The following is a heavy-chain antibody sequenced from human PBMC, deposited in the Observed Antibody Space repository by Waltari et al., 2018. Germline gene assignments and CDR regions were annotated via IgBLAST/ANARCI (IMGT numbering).Heavy chain of an antibody. CDR2: IIPIFGTA. Sequence: QVQLVQSGAEVKKPGSSVKVSCKASGGTFSSYAISWVRPAPGPGLEWMGGIIPIFGTANYAQKFQGRVTITADESTSTAYMELSSLRSEDTAVYYCARDFCSGGSCYHGVSWFDPWGQGTLVTVSS. D-gene: IGHD2-15*01. J-gene: IGHJ5*02. V-gene: IGHV1-69*01. CDR3: ARDFCSGGSCYHGVSWFDP. CDR1: GGTFSSYA.